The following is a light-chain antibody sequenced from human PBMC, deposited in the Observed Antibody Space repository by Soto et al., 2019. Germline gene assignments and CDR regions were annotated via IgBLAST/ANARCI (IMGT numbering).Light chain of an antibody. Sequence: DIQMTQSPSSLSASVGDRVTITCRASQSISTYLNWYQQKPGKAPKLLIYAASTLQSGVPSRFSGRGSGTDFRLTITSLQPEDIATDYCQQSSTSPRRFGQGTNVDFK. J-gene: IGKJ1*01. V-gene: IGKV1-39*01. CDR3: QQSSTSPRR. CDR2: AAS. CDR1: QSISTY.